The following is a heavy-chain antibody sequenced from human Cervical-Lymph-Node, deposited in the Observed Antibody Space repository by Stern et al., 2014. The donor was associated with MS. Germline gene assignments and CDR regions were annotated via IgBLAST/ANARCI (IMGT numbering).Heavy chain of an antibody. Sequence: VHLVESGAEVKKPGASVKVSCKASGYTFSSYYMHWVRPAPGQGLEWMGRINPNNGGTNSSQKFQGRVTMTRAHSLSNGHLELGRLRADDTAVYFCARGPPGGDYFDYWGQGTLVTVSS. V-gene: IGHV1-2*06. CDR2: INPNNGGT. CDR3: ARGPPGGDYFDY. J-gene: IGHJ4*02. D-gene: IGHD2-2*01. CDR1: GYTFSSYY.